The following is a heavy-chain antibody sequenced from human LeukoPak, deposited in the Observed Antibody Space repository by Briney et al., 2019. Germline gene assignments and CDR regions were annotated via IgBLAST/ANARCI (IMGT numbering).Heavy chain of an antibody. CDR3: ARDIASRRLDY. V-gene: IGHV3-33*01. J-gene: IGHJ4*02. D-gene: IGHD6-13*01. CDR2: IWYDGSNQ. Sequence: GGSLRLSCEASGFTLRNHGMHWVRQPPGKGLEWVAVIWYDGSNQYYADSVKGRFTISRDNSKNTQSLQMNSLRVEDTAVYYCARDIASRRLDYWGQGTLVTVSS. CDR1: GFTLRNHG.